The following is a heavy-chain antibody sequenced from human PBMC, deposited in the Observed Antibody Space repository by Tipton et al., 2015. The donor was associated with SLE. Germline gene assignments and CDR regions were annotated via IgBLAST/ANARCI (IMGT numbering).Heavy chain of an antibody. Sequence: SLRLSCAASGFSFSSYGIHWVRQAPGKGLEWVAVISYDGTNKYYADSVKGRFTISRDNSKNTLYLQMNSLRAEDTAVYYCASQQLPYYYGMDVWGQGTTVTVSS. CDR3: ASQQLPYYYGMDV. D-gene: IGHD6-13*01. CDR2: ISYDGTNK. J-gene: IGHJ6*02. CDR1: GFSFSSYG. V-gene: IGHV3-30*03.